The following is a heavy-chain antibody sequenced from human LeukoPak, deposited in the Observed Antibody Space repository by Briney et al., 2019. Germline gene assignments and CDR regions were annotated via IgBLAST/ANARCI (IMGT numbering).Heavy chain of an antibody. Sequence: ASVKVSCKGSGYTFTDYYLHWVRQAPGQGLEWVGYINPRDGGTSSPQNFRGRVTMTTDASSITAYMELSRLTSNDTAIYYCAREGNGLLSKDLDYWGQGTLVTVSS. CDR2: INPRDGGT. CDR1: GYTFTDYY. CDR3: AREGNGLLSKDLDY. D-gene: IGHD2-15*01. J-gene: IGHJ4*02. V-gene: IGHV1-2*02.